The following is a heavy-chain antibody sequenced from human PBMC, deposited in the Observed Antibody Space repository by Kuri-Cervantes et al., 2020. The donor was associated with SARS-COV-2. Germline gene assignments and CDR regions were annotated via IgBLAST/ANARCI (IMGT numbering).Heavy chain of an antibody. CDR1: GFTFDDYG. V-gene: IGHV3-20*04. CDR2: INWNGGST. Sequence: GGSLRLSCAASGFTFDDYGMSWVRQAPGKGLEWVSGINWNGGSTGYADSVKGRFTISRDNAKNSLYLQMKSLTAEDAGVYYCGRRYCSTTSCLVDYWGRGTLVTVSS. D-gene: IGHD2-2*01. CDR3: GRRYCSTTSCLVDY. J-gene: IGHJ4*02.